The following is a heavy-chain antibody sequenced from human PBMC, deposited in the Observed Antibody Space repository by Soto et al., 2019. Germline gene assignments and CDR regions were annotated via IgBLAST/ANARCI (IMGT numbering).Heavy chain of an antibody. CDR1: GFTFSSYS. CDR2: ISSSSSYI. V-gene: IGHV3-21*01. CDR3: ARDRYYYDSSGSFDY. D-gene: IGHD3-22*01. Sequence: EVQLVESGGGLVKPGGSLRLSCAASGFTFSSYSMNWVRQAPGKGLEWVSSISSSSSYIYYADSVKGRFTISRDNAKNSQYLQMNSLRAEDTAVYYCARDRYYYDSSGSFDYWGQGTLVTVSS. J-gene: IGHJ4*02.